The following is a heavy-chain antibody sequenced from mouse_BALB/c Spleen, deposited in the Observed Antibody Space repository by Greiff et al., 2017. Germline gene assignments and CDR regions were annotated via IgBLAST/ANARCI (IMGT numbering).Heavy chain of an antibody. Sequence: VQLQQPGAELVKPGASVKLSCKASGYTFTSYYMYWVKQRPGQGLEWIGGINPSNGGTNFNEKFKSKATLTVDKSSSTAYMQLSSLTSEDSAVYYCTRTFDYGSPPFAYWGQGTLVTVSA. CDR2: INPSNGGT. CDR3: TRTFDYGSPPFAY. J-gene: IGHJ3*01. CDR1: GYTFTSYY. D-gene: IGHD2-1*01. V-gene: IGHV1S81*02.